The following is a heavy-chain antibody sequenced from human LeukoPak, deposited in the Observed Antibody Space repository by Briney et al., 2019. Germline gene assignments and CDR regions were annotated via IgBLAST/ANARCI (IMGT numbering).Heavy chain of an antibody. J-gene: IGHJ4*02. CDR2: IKTKSQGETT. CDR3: TTLSMTIIHGGDY. D-gene: IGHD5-24*01. V-gene: IGHV3-15*01. CDR1: EFTFTDAW. Sequence: PGGSLRLSCAASEFTFTDAWMSWVRQVPGKGLEWVARIKTKSQGETTDYAAPVKGRFIISREDSKKTLYLHMNSLKTEDTAVYFCTTLSMTIIHGGDYWGQGALVTVSS.